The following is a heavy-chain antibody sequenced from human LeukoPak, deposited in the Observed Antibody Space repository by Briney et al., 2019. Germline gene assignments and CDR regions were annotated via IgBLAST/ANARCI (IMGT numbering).Heavy chain of an antibody. CDR2: INPNSGGT. J-gene: IGHJ6*03. CDR3: ARDSGYDFNYYYMDV. Sequence: GASVKVSCKVSGYTLTELSMHWVRQAPGKGLEWMGWINPNSGGTNYAQKFQGRVTMTRDTSISTAYMELSRLRSDDTAVYYCARDSGYDFNYYYMDVWGKGTTVTVSS. D-gene: IGHD5-12*01. CDR1: GYTLTELS. V-gene: IGHV1-2*02.